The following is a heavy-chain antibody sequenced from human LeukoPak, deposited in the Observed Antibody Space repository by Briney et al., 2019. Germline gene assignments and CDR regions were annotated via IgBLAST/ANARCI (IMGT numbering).Heavy chain of an antibody. CDR2: INTDGSIT. V-gene: IGHV3-74*01. D-gene: IGHD3-10*01. J-gene: IGHJ4*02. CDR1: GFTFSDYW. Sequence: KSGGSLRLSCAASGFTFSDYWIHWVRQAPGKGLVWVSRINTDGSITNYADSVKGRFSISRDNAKNTLYLQMSSLRAEDTAVYYCARDRGPRTGFMVREAYDYWGQGTLVTVSS. CDR3: ARDRGPRTGFMVREAYDY.